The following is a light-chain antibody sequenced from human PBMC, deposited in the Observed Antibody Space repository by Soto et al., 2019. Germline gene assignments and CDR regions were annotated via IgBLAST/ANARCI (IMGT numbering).Light chain of an antibody. CDR2: EVN. Sequence: QSVLTQPPSASGSPGPSVAISCTGTNSDIGNYNFVSWYQQHPGKAPKLMIYEVNKRPSGVPDRFSGSKSGNTASLTVSGLQPEDEAVYYCSSYAGSNNLLFGGGTKLTVL. J-gene: IGLJ2*01. CDR3: SSYAGSNNLL. CDR1: NSDIGNYNF. V-gene: IGLV2-8*01.